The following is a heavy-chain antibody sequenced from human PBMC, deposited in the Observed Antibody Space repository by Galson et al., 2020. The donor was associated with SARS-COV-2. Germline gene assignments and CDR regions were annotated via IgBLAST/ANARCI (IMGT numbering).Heavy chain of an antibody. CDR2: ISYDSSDK. CDR1: GFTFSNYP. J-gene: IGHJ4*02. V-gene: IGHV3-30*04. Sequence: GGSLRLSCAASGFTFSNYPMYWVRHAPGKGLEWVAVISYDSSDKQYADSVKGRFTSSRDNSRNTLYLQMNSLRAEDTAVYYCAGASPAGYYFDYWGQGTLVTVSS. CDR3: AGASPAGYYFDY.